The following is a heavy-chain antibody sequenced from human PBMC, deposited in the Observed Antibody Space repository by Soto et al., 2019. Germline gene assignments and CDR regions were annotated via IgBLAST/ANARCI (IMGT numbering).Heavy chain of an antibody. CDR3: AREQGGATIDYFDY. CDR1: GFTFSSYW. D-gene: IGHD1-26*01. J-gene: IGHJ4*02. Sequence: EVQLVESGGGLVQPGGSVRLSCAASGFTFSSYWMHWVRQAPGKGLVWVSRINSDGSSTSYADSVKGRFTISRDNAKNTLYLQMNSLRAEDTAVYYCAREQGGATIDYFDYWGQGTLVTVSS. CDR2: INSDGSST. V-gene: IGHV3-74*01.